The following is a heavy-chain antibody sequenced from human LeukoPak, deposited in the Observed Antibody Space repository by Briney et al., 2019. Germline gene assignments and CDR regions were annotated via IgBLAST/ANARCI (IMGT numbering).Heavy chain of an antibody. CDR3: ARAVPSYNWNYLGWFDP. CDR1: GDSISSGDYY. CDR2: IYYSGST. V-gene: IGHV4-39*07. D-gene: IGHD1-7*01. Sequence: SETLSLTCTVSGDSISSGDYYWGWIRQPPGKGLEWIGSIYYSGSTYYNPSLKSRVTISVDTPKNQFSLKLSSVTAADTAVYYCARAVPSYNWNYLGWFDPWGQGTLVTVSS. J-gene: IGHJ5*02.